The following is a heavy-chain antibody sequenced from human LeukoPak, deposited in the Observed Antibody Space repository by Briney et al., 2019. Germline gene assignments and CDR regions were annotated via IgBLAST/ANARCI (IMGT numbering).Heavy chain of an antibody. J-gene: IGHJ4*02. D-gene: IGHD3-3*01. Sequence: PSQTLSLTCTVSGGSIRSGNYYWSWIRQPAGKGLEWVGRTTTSGSTYYNPSLKSRVTISVDTSKSQFSLKLSSVTAADTAVYYCARQYDFWSGVGSYFDYWGQGTLVTVSS. V-gene: IGHV4-61*02. CDR3: ARQYDFWSGVGSYFDY. CDR1: GGSIRSGNYY. CDR2: TTTSGST.